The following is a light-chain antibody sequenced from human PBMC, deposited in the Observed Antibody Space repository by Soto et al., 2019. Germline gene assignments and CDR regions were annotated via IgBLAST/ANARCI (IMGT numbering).Light chain of an antibody. CDR3: QSYDSDFVV. CDR1: SGIIAKNY. Sequence: NFMLTQPHSVSESPGKTLSISCTRSSGIIAKNYVQWYQQRPGSAPTTVIYENNQRLSGVPDRVSGSTDGSSNSASLTISGLQTEDEAAYYCQSYDSDFVVFGGGTKLTVL. V-gene: IGLV6-57*04. CDR2: ENN. J-gene: IGLJ2*01.